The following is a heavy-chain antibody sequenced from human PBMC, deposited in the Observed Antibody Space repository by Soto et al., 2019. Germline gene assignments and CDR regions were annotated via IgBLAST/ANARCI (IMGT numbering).Heavy chain of an antibody. Sequence: QVQLVESGGGVVQPGRSLRLSCAASGFTFSSYGMHWVRQAPGKGLEWVAVISYDGSNKYYADSVKGRFTISRDNSKNPLDLQMNRLRAEDTAVYYCAKGLQGGSGWCGSFQHWGQGTLVTVSS. CDR3: AKGLQGGSGWCGSFQH. CDR2: ISYDGSNK. D-gene: IGHD6-19*01. CDR1: GFTFSSYG. J-gene: IGHJ1*01. V-gene: IGHV3-30*18.